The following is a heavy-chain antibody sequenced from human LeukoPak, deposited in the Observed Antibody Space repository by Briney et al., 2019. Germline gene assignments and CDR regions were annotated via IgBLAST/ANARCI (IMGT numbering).Heavy chain of an antibody. Sequence: ASVKVSCKACGYTFTRYGISWLGQAPGQGLEWMGWISAYNCNTNYAQKLQGRVTMTTDTSTSTAYMELRSLRSDDTAVYYCASSGSYLGYFDYWGQGTLVTVSS. CDR2: ISAYNCNT. V-gene: IGHV1-18*01. CDR1: GYTFTRYG. CDR3: ASSGSYLGYFDY. J-gene: IGHJ4*02. D-gene: IGHD1-26*01.